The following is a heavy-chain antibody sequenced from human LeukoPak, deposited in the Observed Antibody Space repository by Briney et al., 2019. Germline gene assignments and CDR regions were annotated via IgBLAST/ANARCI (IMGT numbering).Heavy chain of an antibody. CDR1: GFTFSSYG. V-gene: IGHV3-30*18. J-gene: IGHJ4*02. CDR2: ISYDGSNK. CDR3: AKDHLSYGAYYFDY. D-gene: IGHD4-17*01. Sequence: QPGGSLTLSCAASGFTFSSYGMHWVRQAPGKGLEWVAVISYDGSNKYYADSVKGRFTISRDNSKNTLYLQMNSLRAEDTAVYYCAKDHLSYGAYYFDYWGQGTLVTVSS.